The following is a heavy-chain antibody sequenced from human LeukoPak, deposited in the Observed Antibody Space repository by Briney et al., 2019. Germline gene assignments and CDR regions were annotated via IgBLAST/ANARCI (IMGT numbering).Heavy chain of an antibody. D-gene: IGHD3-22*01. CDR3: ASQYYGSGGLSWFDP. Sequence: GGTLRLSCAASGVIFSTHWRHRVRQAPGKGLVWGSRINSDGSIKSYADSVKGRFTISRDNAKNALHLQMNSLRAEDTAVYYCASQYYGSGGLSWFDPWGQGTLVTVSS. J-gene: IGHJ5*02. V-gene: IGHV3-74*01. CDR2: INSDGSIK. CDR1: GVIFSTHW.